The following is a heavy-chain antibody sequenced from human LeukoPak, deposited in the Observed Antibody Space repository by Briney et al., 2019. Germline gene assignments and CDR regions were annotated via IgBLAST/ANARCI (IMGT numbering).Heavy chain of an antibody. J-gene: IGHJ4*02. CDR3: AKSATIFGVVTPFDY. V-gene: IGHV3-30-3*02. CDR2: ISYDGSNK. Sequence: PGRSLRLSCAASGFTFSSYAMHWVRQAPGKGLEWVAVISYDGSNKYYADSVKGRFTISRDNSKSTLYLQMNSLRAEDTAVYYCAKSATIFGVVTPFDYWGQGTLVTVSS. D-gene: IGHD3-3*01. CDR1: GFTFSSYA.